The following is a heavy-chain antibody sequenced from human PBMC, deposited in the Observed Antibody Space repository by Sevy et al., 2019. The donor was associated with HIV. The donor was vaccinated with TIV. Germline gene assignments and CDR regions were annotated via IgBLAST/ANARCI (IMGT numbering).Heavy chain of an antibody. CDR1: GFTVSSNY. D-gene: IGHD3-10*01. J-gene: IGHJ4*02. Sequence: GGSLRLSCAASGFTVSSNYMSWVRQAPGKGLEWVSVIYSGGSTYYADSVKGGLTISRDNSKNTLYLQMNSLRAEDTAVYYCARAARWFGELYYWGQGTLVTVSS. V-gene: IGHV3-53*01. CDR2: IYSGGST. CDR3: ARAARWFGELYY.